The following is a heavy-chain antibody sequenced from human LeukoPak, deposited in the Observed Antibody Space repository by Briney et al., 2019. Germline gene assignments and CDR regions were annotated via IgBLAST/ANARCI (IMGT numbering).Heavy chain of an antibody. CDR1: GFIFRSYV. Sequence: PGGSLRLSCAASGFIFRSYVMSWVRQAPGKGLEWVSTISSTGGSTFHADSVKGRFTISRDNSKNNLYLQMNSLRAEDTAVYYCAKGDSGYGYFDYWGQGTLVTVSS. J-gene: IGHJ4*02. V-gene: IGHV3-23*01. D-gene: IGHD5-12*01. CDR3: AKGDSGYGYFDY. CDR2: ISSTGGST.